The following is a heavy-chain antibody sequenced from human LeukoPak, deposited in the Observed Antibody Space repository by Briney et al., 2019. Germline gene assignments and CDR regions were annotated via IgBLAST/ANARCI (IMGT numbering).Heavy chain of an antibody. CDR3: ARDHGYYYDSSGYSDGRFDY. CDR1: GDTFSSYA. D-gene: IGHD3-22*01. Sequence: SVKVSCKASGDTFSSYATSWVRQAPGQGLEWMGGIIPIFGTANYAQKFQGRVTITADESTSTAYMELSSLRSEDTAVYYCARDHGYYYDSSGYSDGRFDYWGQGTLVTVSS. V-gene: IGHV1-69*13. CDR2: IIPIFGTA. J-gene: IGHJ4*02.